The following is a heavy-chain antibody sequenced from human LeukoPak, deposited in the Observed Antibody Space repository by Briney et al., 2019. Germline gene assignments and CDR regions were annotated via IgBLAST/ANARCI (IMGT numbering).Heavy chain of an antibody. CDR1: GFTFGSYA. V-gene: IGHV3-30*04. J-gene: IGHJ5*02. Sequence: PGRSLRLSCAASGFTFGSYAMHWVRQAPGKGLEWVAVISYDGSNKYYADSVKGRFTISRDNSKNTLYLQMNSLRVDDTAVYYCARWARYCSSGSCYSWFDPWGQGTLVTVSS. CDR3: ARWARYCSSGSCYSWFDP. D-gene: IGHD2-15*01. CDR2: ISYDGSNK.